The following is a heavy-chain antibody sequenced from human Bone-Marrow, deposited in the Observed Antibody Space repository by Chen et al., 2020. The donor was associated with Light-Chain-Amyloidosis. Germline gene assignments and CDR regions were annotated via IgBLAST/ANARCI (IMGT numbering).Heavy chain of an antibody. D-gene: IGHD2-8*02. CDR3: ARKHCTEVACQWGFVS. J-gene: IGHJ5*01. V-gene: IGHV1-8*01. CDR1: DYAFTSFD. Sequence: QVQLVQSGAGVKKPGASGKVSWRASDYAFTSFDVHWVRQATGQGLEWLGWMNSNSGNAGSSQKFQGRVTMTRDTSTGTAFMELSSLRSEDTAVYYCARKHCTEVACQWGFVSWGQGTLVTVSS. CDR2: MNSNSGNA.